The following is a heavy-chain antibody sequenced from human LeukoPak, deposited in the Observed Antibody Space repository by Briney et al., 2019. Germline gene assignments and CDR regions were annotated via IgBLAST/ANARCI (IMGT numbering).Heavy chain of an antibody. CDR2: IYYSGST. V-gene: IGHV4-59*01. J-gene: IGHJ2*01. CDR1: GGSISSYY. CDR3: ARTPNRRMTTATYWYFDL. D-gene: IGHD4-17*01. Sequence: PSETLSLTCTVSGGSISSYYWSWIRQPPGKGLEWIWYIYYSGSTNYNPSLKNRVTISVDTSKNQFSLKLSSVTAADTAVYSCARTPNRRMTTATYWYFDLWGRGTLVTVSS.